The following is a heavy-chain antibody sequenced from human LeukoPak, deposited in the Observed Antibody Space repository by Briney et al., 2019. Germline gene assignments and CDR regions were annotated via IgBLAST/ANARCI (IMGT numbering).Heavy chain of an antibody. D-gene: IGHD2-2*01. CDR3: ATDSTTWLYGMDV. V-gene: IGHV1-3*01. CDR1: GYTLSNHA. J-gene: IGHJ6*02. Sequence: ASVKVSCKASGYTLSNHAIHWVRQAPGQRLEWMGWINVGNGNTKYSRKLQGRLTITRDTSASTVYMELRGLNSEDATAYYCATDSTTWLYGMDVWGQGTTVAVSS. CDR2: INVGNGNT.